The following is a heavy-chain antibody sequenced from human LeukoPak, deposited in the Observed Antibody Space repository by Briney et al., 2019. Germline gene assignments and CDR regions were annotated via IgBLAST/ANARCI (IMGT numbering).Heavy chain of an antibody. J-gene: IGHJ4*02. CDR1: GFTFSSYV. CDR3: AKPVAGTGYFDY. Sequence: GGSLRLSCAASGFTFSSYVMGWVRQAPGNGLEWVSALSGSGGSTYYADSVRGRFTISRDNSKNTLYLQMNSLRAEDTAVYYCAKPVAGTGYFDYWGQGTLVTVSS. CDR2: LSGSGGST. D-gene: IGHD6-19*01. V-gene: IGHV3-23*01.